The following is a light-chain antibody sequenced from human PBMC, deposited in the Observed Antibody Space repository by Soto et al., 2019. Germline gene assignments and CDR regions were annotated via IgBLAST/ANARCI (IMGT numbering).Light chain of an antibody. CDR1: QSVSSSY. CDR2: GAS. J-gene: IGKJ1*01. CDR3: QQYGSSPGT. V-gene: IGKV3-20*01. Sequence: IVLTQSPGTLSLSPDVRATLSCGASQSVSSSYVAWYQQKPGQAPRLLIYGASSRATGIPDRFSGSGSGTDFTLTISRMEPEDFAVYYCQQYGSSPGTFGQGTKVDIK.